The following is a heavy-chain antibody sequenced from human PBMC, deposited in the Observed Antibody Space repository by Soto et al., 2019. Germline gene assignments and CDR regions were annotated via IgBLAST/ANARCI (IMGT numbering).Heavy chain of an antibody. CDR2: INPNSGGT. CDR3: ARDGDGYSYGYYYYYGMDV. D-gene: IGHD5-18*01. V-gene: IGHV1-2*04. Sequence: QVQLVQSGAEVKKPGASVKVSCKASGYTFTGYYMHWVRQAPGQGLEWMGWINPNSGGTNYAQKFQGWVTMTRDTSISTAYMDLSRLRSDDTAVYYCARDGDGYSYGYYYYYGMDVWGQGTTVTVSS. CDR1: GYTFTGYY. J-gene: IGHJ6*02.